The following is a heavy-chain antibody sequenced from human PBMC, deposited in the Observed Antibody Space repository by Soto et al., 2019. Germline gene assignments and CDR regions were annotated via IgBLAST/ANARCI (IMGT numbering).Heavy chain of an antibody. Sequence: SETLSVTCAVYGGSFSGYYWSWIRQPPGKGLEWIGEINHSGSTNYNPSLKSRVTISVDTSKNQFSLKLSSVTAADTAVYYCARSVLGRRYFYYDSRTSSYFDYWGQGTLVTVSS. CDR1: GGSFSGYY. CDR2: INHSGST. D-gene: IGHD3-22*01. J-gene: IGHJ4*02. V-gene: IGHV4-34*01. CDR3: ARSVLGRRYFYYDSRTSSYFDY.